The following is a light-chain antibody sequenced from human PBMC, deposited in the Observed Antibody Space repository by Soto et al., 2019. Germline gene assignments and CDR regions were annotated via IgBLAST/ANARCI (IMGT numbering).Light chain of an antibody. CDR1: QSISTN. CDR2: GAS. Sequence: DLPMTQSPSSLSASVGERVTITCRASQSISTNLNWYQQKPGKAPKLLISGASALQGGVSSRFSGSGSGTFFILTISSLQPEDSATYFCQHSHTPLFTFGPGTTVDLK. CDR3: QHSHTPLFT. V-gene: IGKV1-39*01. J-gene: IGKJ3*01.